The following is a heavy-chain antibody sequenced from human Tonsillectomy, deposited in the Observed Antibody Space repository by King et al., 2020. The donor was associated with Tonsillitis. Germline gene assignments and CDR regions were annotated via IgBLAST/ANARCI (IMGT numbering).Heavy chain of an antibody. V-gene: IGHV3-30*18. CDR3: AKGYSYGYGYYFDY. Sequence: QVQLVESGGGVVQPGRSLRLSCAASGFTFSSYGMHWVRQAPGKGLEWMALILYDGSNKYYADSVKGRFTISRDNSKNTLYLQMNSLRAEDTAVYYCAKGYSYGYGYYFDYWGQGTLVTVSS. D-gene: IGHD5-18*01. CDR1: GFTFSSYG. J-gene: IGHJ4*02. CDR2: ILYDGSNK.